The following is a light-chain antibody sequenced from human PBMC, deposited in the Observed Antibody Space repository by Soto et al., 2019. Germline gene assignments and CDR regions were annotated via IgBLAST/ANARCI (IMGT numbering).Light chain of an antibody. CDR3: AAWDDSLNGPVV. CDR1: SSNIGSNV. Sequence: QSVLTQPPSASGTPGQRVTISCSGSSSNIGSNVVNWYQQFPGTAPKLLIYSDNQRPSGVPDRFSGSTSGTSASLAISGLQSEDEADDYCAAWDDSLNGPVVLGGGTKLTVL. CDR2: SDN. V-gene: IGLV1-44*01. J-gene: IGLJ2*01.